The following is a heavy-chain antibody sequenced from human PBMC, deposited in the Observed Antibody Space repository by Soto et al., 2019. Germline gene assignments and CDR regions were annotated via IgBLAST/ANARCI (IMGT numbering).Heavy chain of an antibody. Sequence: PGGSLRLSYAASGFTFSYYAMHWVRHFPGQGLEWVAVISFDGNIKYDADSVKGRFTISRDNSKNTLFLQMDSLKGEDTAVYSCARAPRRYCTSLSCLGLYGLDVWGQGTAVTVSS. CDR1: GFTFSYYA. CDR2: ISFDGNIK. CDR3: ARAPRRYCTSLSCLGLYGLDV. D-gene: IGHD2-8*01. V-gene: IGHV3-30-3*01. J-gene: IGHJ6*02.